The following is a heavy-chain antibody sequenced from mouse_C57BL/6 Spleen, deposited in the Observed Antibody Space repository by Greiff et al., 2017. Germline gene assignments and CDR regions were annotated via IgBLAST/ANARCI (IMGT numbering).Heavy chain of an antibody. CDR3: ASEPPITAVVAKGFAY. CDR2: ISDGGSYT. D-gene: IGHD1-1*01. J-gene: IGHJ3*01. CDR1: GFTFSSYA. Sequence: EVHLVESGGGLVKPGGSLKLSCAASGFTFSSYAMSWVRQTPEKRLGWVATISDGGSYTYYPDNVKGRFTISRDNDKNNLYLQMSHLKSEDTAMYYCASEPPITAVVAKGFAYWGQGTLVTVSA. V-gene: IGHV5-4*01.